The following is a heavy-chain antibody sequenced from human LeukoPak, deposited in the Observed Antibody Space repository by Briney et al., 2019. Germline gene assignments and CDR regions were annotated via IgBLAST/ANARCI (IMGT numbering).Heavy chain of an antibody. V-gene: IGHV1-69*06. J-gene: IGHJ4*02. D-gene: IGHD5-18*01. CDR1: GGTFSSYA. CDR3: AREGYSCGTIDY. CDR2: IIPIFGTA. Sequence: SVKVSCKASGGTFSSYAISWVRQAPGQGLKWMGGIIPIFGTANYAQKFQGRVTITADKSTSTAYMELSSLRSEDTAVYYCAREGYSCGTIDYWGQGTLVTVSS.